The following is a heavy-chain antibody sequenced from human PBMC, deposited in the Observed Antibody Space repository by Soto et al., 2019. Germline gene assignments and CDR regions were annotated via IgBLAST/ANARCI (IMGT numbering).Heavy chain of an antibody. Sequence: QVQLQQWGAGLLKPSETLSLSCAVHGGSFSGYFWTWIRQPPGKGLEWIGEIIHSGSNNYNPSLKRRVTVSVDTSKKQFSLQLSSVTAADTAVYYCARARDTYGFFPSSYWGQGTLVTVSS. CDR2: IIHSGSN. J-gene: IGHJ4*02. V-gene: IGHV4-34*12. CDR1: GGSFSGYF. CDR3: ARARDTYGFFPSSY. D-gene: IGHD5-18*01.